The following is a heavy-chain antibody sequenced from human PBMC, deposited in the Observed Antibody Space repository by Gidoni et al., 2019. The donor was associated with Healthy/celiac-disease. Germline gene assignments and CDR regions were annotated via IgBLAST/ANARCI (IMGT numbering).Heavy chain of an antibody. CDR3: ARVYQWLVRNNAFDI. D-gene: IGHD6-19*01. J-gene: IGHJ3*02. V-gene: IGHV4-39*01. CDR2: IYYSGST. CDR1: DGSISSSSYY. Sequence: LQLQETGPGLVKPSETLFLNCTVSDGSISSSSYYWGWIRQPPGKGLGWVGRIYYSGSTYYNPSLKCRVTISVDTYKNQSSPKLSSVTAADTAVYYCARVYQWLVRNNAFDIWGQGTMVTVSS.